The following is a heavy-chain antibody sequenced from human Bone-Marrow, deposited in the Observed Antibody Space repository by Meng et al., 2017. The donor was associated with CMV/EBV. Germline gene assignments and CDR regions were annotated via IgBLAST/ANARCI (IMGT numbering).Heavy chain of an antibody. CDR3: AGDSSGYYPRLGY. J-gene: IGHJ4*02. CDR2: IYSGGST. D-gene: IGHD3-22*01. V-gene: IGHV3-53*01. Sequence: GGSLRLSCAASGFTFSRYWMSWVRQAPGKGLEWVSVIYSGGSTYYADSVKGRFTISRDNSKNTLYLQMNSLRAEDTAVYYCAGDSSGYYPRLGYWGQGTLVTVSS. CDR1: GFTFSRYW.